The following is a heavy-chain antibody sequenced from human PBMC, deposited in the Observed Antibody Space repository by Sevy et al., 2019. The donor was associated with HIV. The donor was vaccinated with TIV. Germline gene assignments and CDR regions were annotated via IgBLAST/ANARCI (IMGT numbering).Heavy chain of an antibody. J-gene: IGHJ6*02. V-gene: IGHV1-18*01. CDR2: ISAYNGNT. D-gene: IGHD1-26*01. CDR3: ARVPPRIVGATIIHYYYGMDV. Sequence: GASVKVSCKASGYTFTSYGISWVRQAPGQGLEWMGWISAYNGNTNYAQKLQGRVTMTTDTSTSTAYMELRSLRSDDTAVYYCARVPPRIVGATIIHYYYGMDVWGQGTTVTVSS. CDR1: GYTFTSYG.